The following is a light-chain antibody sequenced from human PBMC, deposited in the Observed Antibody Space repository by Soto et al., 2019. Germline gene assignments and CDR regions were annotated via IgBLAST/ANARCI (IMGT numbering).Light chain of an antibody. J-gene: IGKJ4*01. Sequence: DIQMTQSPSTLSASIGDRVTITCRASKRSVNWLAWYQQKPGEAPKLLIYGAYTLETGVPSSFSGSGSGTEFSLTISSLQPDDLATYLCPQYKSYSPGVSFGGGTKVEI. CDR1: KRSVNW. CDR2: GAY. V-gene: IGKV1-5*01. CDR3: PQYKSYSPGVS.